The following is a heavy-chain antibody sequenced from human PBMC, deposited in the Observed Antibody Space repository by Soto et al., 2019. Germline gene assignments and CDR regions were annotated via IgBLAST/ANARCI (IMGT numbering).Heavy chain of an antibody. V-gene: IGHV5-10-1*01. CDR2: IDPSDSYT. J-gene: IGHJ3*02. CDR1: GYSCTSYW. Sequence: PGESLKISCKGSGYSCTSYWISWVRQMPGKGLEWMGRIDPSDSYTNYSPSFQGHVTISADKSISTAYLQWSSLKASDTAMYYCARLLAGHDILTGTLDIWGQGTMVTVSS. CDR3: ARLLAGHDILTGTLDI. D-gene: IGHD3-9*01.